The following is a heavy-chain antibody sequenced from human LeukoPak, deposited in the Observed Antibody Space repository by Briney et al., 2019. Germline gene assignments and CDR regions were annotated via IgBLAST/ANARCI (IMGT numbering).Heavy chain of an antibody. Sequence: PGGSLRLSCAASGFTFSNYEMNWVRQAPGKGLEWISHISNIGDIIHYADSVKGRFTISRDNSKNTLYLQMNSLRAEDTAVYYCARDRLEGLVVVSEGPFDYWGQGTLVTVSS. V-gene: IGHV3-48*03. CDR2: ISNIGDII. D-gene: IGHD3-22*01. CDR1: GFTFSNYE. J-gene: IGHJ4*02. CDR3: ARDRLEGLVVVSEGPFDY.